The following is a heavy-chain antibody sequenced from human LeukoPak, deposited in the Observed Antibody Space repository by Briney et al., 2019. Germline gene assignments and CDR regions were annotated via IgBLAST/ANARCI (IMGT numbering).Heavy chain of an antibody. CDR1: GGSISSSSYY. CDR3: ARHGRGVRGVILDFDY. CDR2: IYYSGST. D-gene: IGHD3-10*01. Sequence: SETLSLTCTVSGGSISSSSYYWGWIRQPPGKGLEWIGSIYYSGSTYYNPSLKSRVTISVDTSKNQFSLKLSSVTAADTAVYYCARHGRGVRGVILDFDYWGQGTLVTVSP. J-gene: IGHJ4*02. V-gene: IGHV4-39*01.